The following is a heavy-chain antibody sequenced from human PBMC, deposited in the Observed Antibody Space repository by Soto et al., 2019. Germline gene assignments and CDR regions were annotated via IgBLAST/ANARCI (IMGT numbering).Heavy chain of an antibody. CDR3: ARDRGGGYPRTGTEDDAFDI. CDR1: GGSISSYY. Sequence: SETLSLTCTVSGGSISSYYWSWIRQPPGKGLEWIGYIYYSGSTNYNPSLKSRVTISVDTSKNQFSLKLSSVTAADTAVYYCARDRGGGYPRTGTEDDAFDIWGQGTMVTVSS. J-gene: IGHJ3*02. D-gene: IGHD1-1*01. V-gene: IGHV4-59*01. CDR2: IYYSGST.